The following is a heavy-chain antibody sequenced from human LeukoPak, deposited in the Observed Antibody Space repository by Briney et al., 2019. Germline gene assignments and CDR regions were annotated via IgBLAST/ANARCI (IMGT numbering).Heavy chain of an antibody. J-gene: IGHJ4*02. CDR2: ISGCGGST. V-gene: IGHV3-23*01. CDR1: GFRFSSYA. D-gene: IGHD3-3*01. Sequence: GGSLRLSCAASGFRFSSYAMSWVRQAPGKGLEWVSAISGCGGSTYYADSVKGRFTISRDNSENTLYLQMNSLRAEDTAVYYCTKRLQEWLFDYWGQGTLVTVSS. CDR3: TKRLQEWLFDY.